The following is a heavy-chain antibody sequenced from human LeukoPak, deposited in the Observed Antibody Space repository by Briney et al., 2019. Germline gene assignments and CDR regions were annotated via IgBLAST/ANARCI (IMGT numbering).Heavy chain of an antibody. CDR3: ARERYSSFDY. J-gene: IGHJ4*02. D-gene: IGHD4-11*01. Sequence: PGGSLRLSCAASGFTFSSYSMNWVRQAPGKGLEWVSYISSSSTIYYADSVKGRFTISRDNAKNSLYLQMNSLRAEDTAVYYCARERYSSFDYWGQGTLVTVSS. CDR2: ISSSSTI. V-gene: IGHV3-48*01. CDR1: GFTFSSYS.